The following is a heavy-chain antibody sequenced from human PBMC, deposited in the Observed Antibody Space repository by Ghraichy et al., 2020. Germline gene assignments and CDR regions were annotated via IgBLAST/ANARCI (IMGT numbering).Heavy chain of an antibody. Sequence: SQTLSLTCTVSGGSISSYYWTWIRQPPGKGLEWIGYISYSGGTNYNPSLKSRVTMSVDTSKNQFSLKLSSVTAADTAMYFCASGGYCGSTTCFPNWFDPWGQGTLVTVSS. CDR1: GGSISSYY. J-gene: IGHJ5*02. CDR3: ASGGYCGSTTCFPNWFDP. V-gene: IGHV4-59*01. D-gene: IGHD2-2*01. CDR2: ISYSGGT.